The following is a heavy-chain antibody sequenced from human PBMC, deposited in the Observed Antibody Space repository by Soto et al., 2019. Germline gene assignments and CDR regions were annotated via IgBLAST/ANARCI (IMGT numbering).Heavy chain of an antibody. CDR1: GFTFSNYW. V-gene: IGHV3-7*04. Sequence: GGSLRLSCAASGFTFSNYWMSWVRQAPGKGLEWVANIKKDGGAKYYVDSMKGRFTISRDNAKNSLYLQINSLRAEDTAVYYCARDHIVPASGQDYWGQGALVTVSS. CDR3: ARDHIVPASGQDY. D-gene: IGHD2-8*01. CDR2: IKKDGGAK. J-gene: IGHJ4*02.